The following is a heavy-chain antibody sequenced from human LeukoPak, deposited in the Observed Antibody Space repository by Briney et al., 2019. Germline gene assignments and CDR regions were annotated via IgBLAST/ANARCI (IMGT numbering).Heavy chain of an antibody. D-gene: IGHD3-10*01. CDR1: GGSISSYY. V-gene: IGHV4-59*12. CDR3: AKSNGYGLVDI. Sequence: SETLSLTCTVSGGSISSYYWSWIRQPPGKGLEWIGFISYSGSTIYSPSLESRVTISVDTSRNQSSLRLNSVTAADTAVYYCAKSNGYGLVDIWGQGTMVTVSS. CDR2: ISYSGST. J-gene: IGHJ3*02.